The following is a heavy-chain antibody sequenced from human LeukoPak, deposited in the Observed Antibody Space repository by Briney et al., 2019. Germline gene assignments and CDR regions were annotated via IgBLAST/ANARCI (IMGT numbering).Heavy chain of an antibody. CDR2: INHNGGT. CDR1: GGSFSGYF. D-gene: IGHD3-10*01. J-gene: IGHJ5*02. V-gene: IGHV4-34*01. Sequence: PSETLSLTCAVYGGSFSGYFWSWIRQPPGKGLEWIGDINHNGGTNYNPSLKSRVTISVDTSKNQFSLKLSSVTAADTAVYYCARTYYGDNWFDPWGQGTLVTVSS. CDR3: ARTYYGDNWFDP.